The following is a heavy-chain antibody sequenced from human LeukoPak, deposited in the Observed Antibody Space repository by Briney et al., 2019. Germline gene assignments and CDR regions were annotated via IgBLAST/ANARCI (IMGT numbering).Heavy chain of an antibody. CDR1: GYSISSGYY. D-gene: IGHD3-10*01. CDR3: ASEYGSGSYWINWFDP. Sequence: PLETLSLTCTVSGYSISSGYYWGWIRQPPGKGLEWIGSIYHSGNTNYNPSLESRVTISVDTSKNQFSLKLSSVTAADTAVYYCASEYGSGSYWINWFDPWGQGTLVTVSS. J-gene: IGHJ5*02. CDR2: IYHSGNT. V-gene: IGHV4-38-2*02.